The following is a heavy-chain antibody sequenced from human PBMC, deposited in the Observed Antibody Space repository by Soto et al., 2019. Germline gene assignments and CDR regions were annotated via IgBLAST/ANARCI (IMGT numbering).Heavy chain of an antibody. CDR2: IYYSGST. CDR3: ARYGNGFWSGYHTGFEP. D-gene: IGHD3-3*01. J-gene: IGHJ5*02. V-gene: IGHV4-61*01. CDR1: VGSVSSGSYY. Sequence: SETLSLTCTFSVGSVSSGSYYCSWIRQPPWKGLEWIGYIYYSGSTNYNPSLKSRVTISVDTSKNQFSLKLSSVTAADTAVYYCARYGNGFWSGYHTGFEPWGQGTLVRVSS.